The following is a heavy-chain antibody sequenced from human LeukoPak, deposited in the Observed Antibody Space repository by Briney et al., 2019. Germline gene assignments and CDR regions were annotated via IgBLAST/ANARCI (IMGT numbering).Heavy chain of an antibody. V-gene: IGHV4-30-4*01. CDR2: IYYSGST. D-gene: IGHD6-13*01. CDR1: GGSTSSGDYY. CDR3: ARTIAAAVSCDY. Sequence: SETLSLTCTVSGGSTSSGDYYWSWIRQPPGKGLEWIGYIYYSGSTYYNPSLKSRVTISVDTSKNQFSLKLTSVTAADTAVYYCARTIAAAVSCDYWGQGTLVTVSS. J-gene: IGHJ4*02.